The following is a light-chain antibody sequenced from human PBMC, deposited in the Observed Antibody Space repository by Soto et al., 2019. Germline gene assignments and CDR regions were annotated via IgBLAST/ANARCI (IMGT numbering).Light chain of an antibody. J-gene: IGKJ4*01. CDR3: QQYASSPLT. V-gene: IGKV3-20*01. CDR1: QSIGSNY. CDR2: GAS. Sequence: EIVLTQSPGTLSLSPGERATLSCRASQSIGSNYLAWYQQKPGQAPGLLIYGASSRATGIPDRFSGSGSGTDFPLTISRLEPEDFAVYYCQQYASSPLTFGGGTKVEIK.